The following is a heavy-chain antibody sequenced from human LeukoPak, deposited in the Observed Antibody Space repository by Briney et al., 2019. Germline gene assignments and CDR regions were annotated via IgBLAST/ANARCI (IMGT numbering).Heavy chain of an antibody. Sequence: GGSLRLSCAASGFTVSSNYMSLVRQAPGKGLEWVSVIYSGGSTYYADSVKGRFTISRDNSKNTLYLQMNSLRAEDMAVYSCAKRWDSGSMDVWGRGTTVTVSS. V-gene: IGHV3-66*02. D-gene: IGHD3-10*01. CDR1: GFTVSSNY. CDR2: IYSGGST. CDR3: AKRWDSGSMDV. J-gene: IGHJ6*03.